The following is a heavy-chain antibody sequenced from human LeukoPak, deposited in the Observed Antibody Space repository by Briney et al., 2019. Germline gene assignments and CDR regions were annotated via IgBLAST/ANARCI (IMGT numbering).Heavy chain of an antibody. Sequence: SETLSLTCTVSGGSISSSSYYWGWIRQPPGKGLEWIGSIYYSGSTYYNPSLKSRVTISVDTSKNQFSLKLSSVTAADTAVYYCAIPKRYSSSWPTYGMDVWGQGTTVTVSS. CDR2: IYYSGST. V-gene: IGHV4-39*01. D-gene: IGHD6-13*01. CDR1: GGSISSSSYY. CDR3: AIPKRYSSSWPTYGMDV. J-gene: IGHJ6*02.